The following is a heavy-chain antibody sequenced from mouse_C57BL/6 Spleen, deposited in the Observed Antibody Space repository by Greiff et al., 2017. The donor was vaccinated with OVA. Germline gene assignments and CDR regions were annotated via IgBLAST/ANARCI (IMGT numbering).Heavy chain of an antibody. J-gene: IGHJ3*01. CDR3: TRENYYYGSSWFAY. V-gene: IGHV1-15*01. CDR2: IDPETGGT. D-gene: IGHD1-1*01. Sequence: QVQLKQSGAELVRPGASVTLSCKASGYTFTDYEMHWVKQTPVHGLEWIGAIDPETGGTAYNQKFKGKAILTADKSSSTAYMELRSLTSEDSAVYYCTRENYYYGSSWFAYWGQGTLVTVSA. CDR1: GYTFTDYE.